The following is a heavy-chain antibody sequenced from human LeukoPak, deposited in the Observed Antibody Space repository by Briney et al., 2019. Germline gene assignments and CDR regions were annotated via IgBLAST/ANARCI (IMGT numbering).Heavy chain of an antibody. CDR2: ISSSSSYI. J-gene: IGHJ4*02. CDR3: AREGQLPDDYYGSGN. D-gene: IGHD3-10*01. Sequence: GGFLRLSCAASGFTFSSYAMNWVRQAPGKGLEWVSSISSSSSYIYYADSVKGRFTISRDNAKNSLYLQMNSLRAEDTAVYYCAREGQLPDDYYGSGNWGQGTLVTVSS. V-gene: IGHV3-21*01. CDR1: GFTFSSYA.